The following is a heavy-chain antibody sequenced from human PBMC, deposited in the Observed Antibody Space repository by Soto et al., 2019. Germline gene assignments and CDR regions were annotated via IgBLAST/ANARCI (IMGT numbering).Heavy chain of an antibody. Sequence: VQLLESGGGFIHPGGSLRLSCAASGFSFSSFAMNWVRQAPGMGLEWVSITRGSADRTVYADSVKGRFTISRDNSKSTLYLQINSLRAEDTAVYYCAKTRGAMIYAISVYGMDVWGQGTTVTVSS. CDR2: TRGSADRT. J-gene: IGHJ6*02. V-gene: IGHV3-23*01. D-gene: IGHD2-8*01. CDR1: GFSFSSFA. CDR3: AKTRGAMIYAISVYGMDV.